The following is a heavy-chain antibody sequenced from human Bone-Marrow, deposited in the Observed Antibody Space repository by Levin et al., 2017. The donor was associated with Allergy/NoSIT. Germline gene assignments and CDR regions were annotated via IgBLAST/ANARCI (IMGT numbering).Heavy chain of an antibody. CDR2: IRSQAYGGTT. CDR3: ARDGRGYSYGYFDS. D-gene: IGHD5-18*01. J-gene: IGHJ4*02. Sequence: PGGSLRLSCTASGFTFSNYGVSWFRQAPGKGLEWVSFIRSQAYGGTTEYAASVYGRFTISRDDSKTVAYLQMNSLKTEDTAVYYCARDGRGYSYGYFDSWGQGTLVTVSS. V-gene: IGHV3-49*03. CDR1: GFTFSNYG.